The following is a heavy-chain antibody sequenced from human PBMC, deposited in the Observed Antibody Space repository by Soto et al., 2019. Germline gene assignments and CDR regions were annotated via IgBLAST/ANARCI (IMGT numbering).Heavy chain of an antibody. CDR3: ARARDIATAGTYAFDF. CDR1: GDGVSSNSAT. V-gene: IGHV6-1*01. CDR2: TYYRSKWNN. J-gene: IGHJ3*01. Sequence: SQTLSLTCAISGDGVSSNSATWNWIRQSPSRGLEWLGRTYYRSKWNNDYAISVKSRITIKPDTSKNQFSLQLNSVTPEDTAVYYCARARDIATAGTYAFDFWGQGTMVTVSS. D-gene: IGHD6-13*01.